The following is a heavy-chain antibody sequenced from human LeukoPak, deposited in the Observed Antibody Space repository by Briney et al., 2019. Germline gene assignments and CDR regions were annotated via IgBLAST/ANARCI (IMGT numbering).Heavy chain of an antibody. CDR1: GGSISISSYY. CDR2: IFYSGST. J-gene: IGHJ5*02. D-gene: IGHD3-10*01. V-gene: IGHV4-39*01. Sequence: SETLSLTCTVSGGSISISSYYWGWIRQPPGKGLEWIGSIFYSGSTYYNPSLKSRVTISVDTSKNQFSLKLSSVTAADTAVYYCARGGITMLRGVIAWFDPWGQGTLVTVSS. CDR3: ARGGITMLRGVIAWFDP.